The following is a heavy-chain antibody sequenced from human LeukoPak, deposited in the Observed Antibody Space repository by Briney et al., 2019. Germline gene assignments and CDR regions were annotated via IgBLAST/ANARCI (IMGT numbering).Heavy chain of an antibody. J-gene: IGHJ4*02. CDR3: ARHAFSGWRYRGNDFDY. Sequence: PGESLKISCKGSGYSFTSYWIGWVRQMPGKGLEWMGIIYPGDSDTRYSPSFQGQVTTSADKSISTAYLQWSSLKASDTAMYYCARHAFSGWRYRGNDFDYWGQGTLVTVSS. CDR1: GYSFTSYW. CDR2: IYPGDSDT. D-gene: IGHD6-19*01. V-gene: IGHV5-51*01.